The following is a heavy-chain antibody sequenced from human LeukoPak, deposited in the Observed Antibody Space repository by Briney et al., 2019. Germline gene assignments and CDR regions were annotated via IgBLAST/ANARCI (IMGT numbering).Heavy chain of an antibody. Sequence: GGSLRLSCAASGFSFSSYGMHWVRQAPGKRLEWVAVISYDGTKKYYADSVKGRFTISGDNSKNTVYLQMNSLRGEDTAVYFCARDAVTQWLAYYLDYWGQGTLVTVSS. J-gene: IGHJ4*02. CDR3: ARDAVTQWLAYYLDY. CDR1: GFSFSSYG. V-gene: IGHV3-30*03. CDR2: ISYDGTKK. D-gene: IGHD6-19*01.